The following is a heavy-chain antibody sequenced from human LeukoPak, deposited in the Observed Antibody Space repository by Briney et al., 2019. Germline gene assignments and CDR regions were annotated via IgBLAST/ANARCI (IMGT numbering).Heavy chain of an antibody. V-gene: IGHV1-69*01. Sequence: SVEVSCKASGGTFSSYAISWVRQAPGQGLEWMGGIIPIFGTANYAQKFQGRVTITADESTSTAYMELSSLRSEDTAVYYCARSWIQLWLLLDYWGQGTLVTVSS. CDR2: IIPIFGTA. J-gene: IGHJ4*02. CDR3: ARSWIQLWLLLDY. CDR1: GGTFSSYA. D-gene: IGHD5-18*01.